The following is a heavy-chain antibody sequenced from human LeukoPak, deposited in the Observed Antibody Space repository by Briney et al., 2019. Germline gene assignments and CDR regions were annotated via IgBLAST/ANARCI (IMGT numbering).Heavy chain of an antibody. CDR3: AKDSIEGSGSYYILDY. D-gene: IGHD3-10*01. J-gene: IGHJ4*02. CDR2: ISGSGGST. Sequence: PGGSLRLSCAASGFTFSSYAMSWVRQAPGKGLEWVSAISGSGGSTYYAVSVKGRFTISRDNSKNTLYLQMNSLRAEDTAVYYCAKDSIEGSGSYYILDYWGQGTLVTVSS. CDR1: GFTFSSYA. V-gene: IGHV3-23*01.